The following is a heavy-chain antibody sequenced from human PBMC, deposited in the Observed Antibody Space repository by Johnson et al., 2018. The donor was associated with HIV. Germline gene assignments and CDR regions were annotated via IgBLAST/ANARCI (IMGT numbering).Heavy chain of an antibody. CDR3: ARKQWLTKISSDAFDI. Sequence: VQLVESGGGLVQPGGSLRLSCAASGFTFSNYWMHWVRHAPGKGLVWVSRIYSDGSDTKYADSVKGRLTISRDNAKNTLYLQMNSLRAEDTAVYYCARKQWLTKISSDAFDIWGQGTMVTVSS. V-gene: IGHV3-74*03. CDR1: GFTFSNYW. D-gene: IGHD6-19*01. J-gene: IGHJ3*02. CDR2: IYSDGSDT.